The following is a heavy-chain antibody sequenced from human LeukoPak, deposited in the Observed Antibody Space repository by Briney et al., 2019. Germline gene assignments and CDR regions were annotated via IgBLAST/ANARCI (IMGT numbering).Heavy chain of an antibody. CDR2: INHSGST. V-gene: IGHV4-34*01. J-gene: IGHJ4*02. CDR3: AREARRESSGWFVEY. CDR1: GGSFSGYY. Sequence: PSETLSLTCAVYGGSFSGYYWSWIRQPPGKGLEWIGEINHSGSTNYNPSLKSRVTISVDTSKNQFSLKLSSVTAADTAVYYCAREARRESSGWFVEYWGQGTLVTVSS. D-gene: IGHD6-19*01.